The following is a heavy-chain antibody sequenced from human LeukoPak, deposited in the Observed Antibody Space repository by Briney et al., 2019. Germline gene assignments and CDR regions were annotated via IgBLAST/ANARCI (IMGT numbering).Heavy chain of an antibody. CDR1: GLIFRNYA. D-gene: IGHD3-22*01. CDR3: ARGRWSSSGYQDY. CDR2: IYGGGNT. V-gene: IGHV3-53*01. J-gene: IGHJ4*02. Sequence: GGSLRLSCAASGLIFRNYAMTWVRQAPGKGLECVSVIYGGGNTYYADSVGGRFTISRDNSKNTLYLQMNSLRVEDTAMYYCARGRWSSSGYQDYWGRGTLVTVSS.